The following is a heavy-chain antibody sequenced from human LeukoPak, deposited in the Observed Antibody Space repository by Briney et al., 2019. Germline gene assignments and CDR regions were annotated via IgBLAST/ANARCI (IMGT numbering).Heavy chain of an antibody. CDR1: GFTVGSSY. J-gene: IGHJ4*02. CDR3: ARGVTGTTPGY. V-gene: IGHV3-66*01. Sequence: GGSLRLSCAASGFTVGSSYMNWVRQAPGKGLEWVSVIYSGGSAVYADSVKARFTISRDNSKNAVSLQMNSLRAEDTAVYYCARGVTGTTPGYWGQGTLVTVSS. CDR2: IYSGGSA. D-gene: IGHD1-20*01.